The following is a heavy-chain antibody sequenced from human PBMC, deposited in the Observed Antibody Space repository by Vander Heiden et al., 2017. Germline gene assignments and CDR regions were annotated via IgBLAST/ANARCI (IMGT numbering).Heavy chain of an antibody. V-gene: IGHV3-13*01. J-gene: IGHJ6*02. CDR3: ARSGYYYYGMDV. CDR1: GFPFSSYD. CDR2: IGTAGDT. D-gene: IGHD6-25*01. Sequence: EVQLVESGGGLVQPGGSLRLSCAASGFPFSSYDMHWVRQATGKGLEWVSAIGTAGDTYYPGSVKGRFTISRENAKNSLYLQMNSLRAGDTAVYYCARSGYYYYGMDVWGQGTTVTVSS.